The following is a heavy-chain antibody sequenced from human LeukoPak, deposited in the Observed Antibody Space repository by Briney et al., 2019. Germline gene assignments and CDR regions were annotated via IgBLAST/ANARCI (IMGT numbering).Heavy chain of an antibody. CDR2: ISAYNGNT. CDR1: GYTFTSYG. CDR3: ARDPPLAVAAFSRYYYGMDV. J-gene: IGHJ6*02. D-gene: IGHD6-19*01. V-gene: IGHV1-18*01. Sequence: ASVKVSCKPSGYTFTSYGISWVRQAPGQGLEWMGWISAYNGNTNYAQKLQGRVTMTTDTSTSTAYMELRSLRSDDTAVYYCARDPPLAVAAFSRYYYGMDVWGQGTTVTVSS.